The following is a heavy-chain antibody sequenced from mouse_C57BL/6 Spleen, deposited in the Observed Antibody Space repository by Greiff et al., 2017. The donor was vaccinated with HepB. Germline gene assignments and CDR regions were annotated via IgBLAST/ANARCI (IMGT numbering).Heavy chain of an antibody. J-gene: IGHJ1*03. V-gene: IGHV1-50*01. D-gene: IGHD4-1*01. CDR2: IDPSDSYT. Sequence: QVQLQQPGAELVKPGASVKLSCKASGYTFTSYWMQWVKQRPGQGLEWIGEIDPSDSYTNYNQKFKGKATLTVDTSSSTAYMQLSSLTSEDSAVYYCARTGTWYFDVWGKGTTVTVSS. CDR1: GYTFTSYW. CDR3: ARTGTWYFDV.